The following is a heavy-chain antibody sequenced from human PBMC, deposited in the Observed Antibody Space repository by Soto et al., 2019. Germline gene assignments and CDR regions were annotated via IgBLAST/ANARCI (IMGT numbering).Heavy chain of an antibody. J-gene: IGHJ6*02. CDR2: ISAYNGNT. Sequence: ASVKVSCKASGYTFTNYGISWVRQAPGQGLEWMGWISAYNGNTDYAQKFQGRVTMTTDTSTSTVYMELRSLRSDDTAVYFCARAASLSYYYAVDVWGQGTTVTSP. V-gene: IGHV1-18*01. CDR1: GYTFTNYG. CDR3: ARAASLSYYYAVDV.